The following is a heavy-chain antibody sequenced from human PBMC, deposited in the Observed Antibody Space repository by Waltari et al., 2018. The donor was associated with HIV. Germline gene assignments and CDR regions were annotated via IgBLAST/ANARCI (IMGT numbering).Heavy chain of an antibody. D-gene: IGHD3-16*01. CDR1: GVPLPSTTSY. CDR2: VYYGGKT. J-gene: IGHJ2*01. V-gene: IGHV4-39*01. CDR3: ARHSGPYVHFFDL. Sequence: QLQESGLALVKPSETLSLSCSVSGVPLPSTTSYWGWVRQSPGKRLDWIESVYYGGKTYNNPSLKSRLSLSLDTSKNRLSLNVTSVTAADTAVYYCARHSGPYVHFFDLWGRGTLVTVTS.